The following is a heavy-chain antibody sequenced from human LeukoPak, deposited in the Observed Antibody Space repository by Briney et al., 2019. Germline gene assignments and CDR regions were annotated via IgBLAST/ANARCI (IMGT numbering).Heavy chain of an antibody. CDR3: ARHNPPPTGFCSGTSCFMSGSQYFYMDV. CDR2: IYSTGTT. V-gene: IGHV4-4*09. D-gene: IGHD2-2*01. Sequence: SETVSLTCSVSGGSISGYFWSWIRQPPGKGPECIGYIYSTGTTNYSPSLSSRVTISVDTSKNQLSLNLRFVTATDTAVYHCARHNPPPTGFCSGTSCFMSGSQYFYMDVWGKGTSVTVS. J-gene: IGHJ6*03. CDR1: GGSISGYF.